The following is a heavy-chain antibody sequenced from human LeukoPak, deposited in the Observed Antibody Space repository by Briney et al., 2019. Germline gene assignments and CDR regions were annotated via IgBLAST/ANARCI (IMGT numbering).Heavy chain of an antibody. D-gene: IGHD3-22*01. CDR1: GGSISSSSYY. Sequence: PSETLSLTCTVSGGSISSSSYYWGWIRQPPGKGLEWIGSIYYSGSTYYNPSLKSRVTISVDTSKNQFSLKLSSVTAADTAVYYCATVLGYYYDSSGYYYFDYWGQGTLVTVSS. V-gene: IGHV4-39*07. CDR2: IYYSGST. CDR3: ATVLGYYYDSSGYYYFDY. J-gene: IGHJ4*02.